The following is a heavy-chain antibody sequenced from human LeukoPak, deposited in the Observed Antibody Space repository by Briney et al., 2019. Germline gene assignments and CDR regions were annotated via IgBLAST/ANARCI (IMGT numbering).Heavy chain of an antibody. CDR2: INAGNGNT. CDR1: GCPFTNYA. Sequence: ASVKVSCKASGCPFTNYAYHWVRQAPGQRLEWMGWINAGNGNTKYSQKFQGRVTITRDTSASTAYMELSSLRSEDTAVYYCARDLLAYYDSSCNWFDPWGQGTLVTVSS. CDR3: ARDLLAYYDSSCNWFDP. D-gene: IGHD3-22*01. V-gene: IGHV1-3*01. J-gene: IGHJ5*02.